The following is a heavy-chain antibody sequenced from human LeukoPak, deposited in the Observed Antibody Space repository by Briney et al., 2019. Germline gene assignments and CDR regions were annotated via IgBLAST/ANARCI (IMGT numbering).Heavy chain of an antibody. J-gene: IGHJ4*02. D-gene: IGHD3-3*01. V-gene: IGHV4-31*03. CDR2: IYHSGST. Sequence: SETLSLTCTVSGGSISSGSYYWSWIRQHPGKGLEWIGYIYHSGSTYYNPSLKSRVTISVDTSKNQFSLKLSSVTAADTAIYYCAKITGVLISYWGQGTLVTVSS. CDR1: GGSISSGSYY. CDR3: AKITGVLISY.